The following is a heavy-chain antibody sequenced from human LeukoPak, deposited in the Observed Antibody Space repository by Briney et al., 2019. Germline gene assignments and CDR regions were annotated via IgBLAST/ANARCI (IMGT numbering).Heavy chain of an antibody. CDR1: GGSISSYY. V-gene: IGHV4-39*07. D-gene: IGHD5-18*01. Sequence: SETLSLTCTVSGGSISSYYWSWIRQPPGKGLEWIGSIYYSGSTYYNPSLKSRVTISVDTSKNQFSLKLSSVTAADTAVYYCARVGYSYGYIDYWGQGTLVTVSS. CDR3: ARVGYSYGYIDY. J-gene: IGHJ4*02. CDR2: IYYSGST.